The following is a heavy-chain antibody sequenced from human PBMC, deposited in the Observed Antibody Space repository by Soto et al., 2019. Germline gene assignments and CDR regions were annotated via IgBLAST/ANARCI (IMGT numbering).Heavy chain of an antibody. J-gene: IGHJ6*02. D-gene: IGHD6-13*01. V-gene: IGHV1-69*13. CDR3: AREDSSSWYTPYYYYGMDV. Sequence: SVKVSCKASGGTFSSYAISWVRQAPGQGLEWMGGIIPIFGTANYAQKFQGRVTITADESTSTAYMELSSLRSEDTAVYYCAREDSSSWYTPYYYYGMDVWGQGTTVTVSS. CDR2: IIPIFGTA. CDR1: GGTFSSYA.